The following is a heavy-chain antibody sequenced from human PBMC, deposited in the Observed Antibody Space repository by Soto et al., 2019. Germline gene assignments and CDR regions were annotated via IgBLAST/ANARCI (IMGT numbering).Heavy chain of an antibody. D-gene: IGHD6-6*01. CDR2: ISGYNGNT. V-gene: IGHV1-18*01. J-gene: IGHJ4*02. CDR3: AREGQLGY. Sequence: QVQLVQSGAEVKKPGASVKVSCQASGYTFSNYGFSWVRQAPGQGLEWMGWISGYNGNTSYAERLQGRVTMTTDTSTSTAYMELKSLRYDDTAVYYCAREGQLGYWGQGTPVTVSS. CDR1: GYTFSNYG.